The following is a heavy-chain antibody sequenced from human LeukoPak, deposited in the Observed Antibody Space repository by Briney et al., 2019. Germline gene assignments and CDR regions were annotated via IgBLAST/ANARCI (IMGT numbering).Heavy chain of an antibody. CDR3: ASSGIAVAGPSYYFDY. D-gene: IGHD6-19*01. CDR2: INHSEST. J-gene: IGHJ4*02. V-gene: IGHV4-34*01. CDR1: GGHFSAYY. Sequence: SETLSLTCAVYGGHFSAYYWNWIRQSPGKGLEWIGEINHSESTNYNPSLKSRVTISGDPSKNQFSLKVSSVTAADSAAYYCASSGIAVAGPSYYFDYWGQGTLVTVSS.